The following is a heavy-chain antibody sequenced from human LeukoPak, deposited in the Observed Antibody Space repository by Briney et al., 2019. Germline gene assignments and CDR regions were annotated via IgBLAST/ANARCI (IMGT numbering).Heavy chain of an antibody. Sequence: SVKVSCKASGGTFSSYAISWVRQAPGQGLEWMGGIIPIFGTANCAQKFQGRVTIAADESTSTAYMELSSLRSEDTAVYYCARATDYYGPGSYYFDYWGQGTLVTVSS. CDR2: IIPIFGTA. V-gene: IGHV1-69*13. J-gene: IGHJ4*02. D-gene: IGHD3-10*01. CDR1: GGTFSSYA. CDR3: ARATDYYGPGSYYFDY.